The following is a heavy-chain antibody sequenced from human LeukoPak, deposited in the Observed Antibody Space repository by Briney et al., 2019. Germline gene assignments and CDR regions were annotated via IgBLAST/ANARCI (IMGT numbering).Heavy chain of an antibody. Sequence: SETLSLTCTVSGGSIGSGSYYWSWIRQPAGKGLEWIGRIYTSGSTNYNPSLKSRVTISVDTSKNQFSLKLSSVTAADTAVYYCARSIVVVPAAAYLDAFDIWGQGTMVTVSS. CDR2: IYTSGST. J-gene: IGHJ3*02. CDR3: ARSIVVVPAAAYLDAFDI. D-gene: IGHD2-2*01. CDR1: GGSIGSGSYY. V-gene: IGHV4-61*02.